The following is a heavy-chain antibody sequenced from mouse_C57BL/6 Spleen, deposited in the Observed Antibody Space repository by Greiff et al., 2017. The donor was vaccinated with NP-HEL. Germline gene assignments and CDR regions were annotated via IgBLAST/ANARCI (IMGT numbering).Heavy chain of an antibody. J-gene: IGHJ4*01. CDR3: ARHQITTDRDYAMDY. V-gene: IGHV5-15*01. CDR2: ISNLAYSI. CDR1: GFTFSDYG. D-gene: IGHD1-1*01. Sequence: EVKLMESGGGLVQPGGSLKLSCAASGFTFSDYGMAWVRQAPRKGPEWVAFISNLAYSIYYADTVTGRFTISRENAKNTLYLEMSSLRSEDTAMYYCARHQITTDRDYAMDYWGQGTSVTVSS.